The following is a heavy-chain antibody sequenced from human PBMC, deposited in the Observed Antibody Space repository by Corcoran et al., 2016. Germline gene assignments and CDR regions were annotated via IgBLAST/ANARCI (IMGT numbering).Heavy chain of an antibody. D-gene: IGHD3-22*01. J-gene: IGHJ4*02. CDR3: AKALRGAKDSSCYYTN. V-gene: IGHV3-30*18. CDR2: ISYDGSNK. Sequence: QVQLVESGGGVVQPGRSLRLSCAASGFTFSSYGMHWVRQAPGKGLEWVAVISYDGSNKYYADSVKGRFTISRDNSKNTLYLQMNSLRAEDTAVYYCAKALRGAKDSSCYYTNWGQGTLVTVSS. CDR1: GFTFSSYG.